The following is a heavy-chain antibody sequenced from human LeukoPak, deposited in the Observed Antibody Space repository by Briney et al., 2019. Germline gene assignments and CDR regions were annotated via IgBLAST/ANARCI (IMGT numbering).Heavy chain of an antibody. CDR2: INWNGGST. J-gene: IGHJ4*02. CDR1: GFTFDDYG. Sequence: RTGGSLRLSCAASGFTFDDYGMSWVRQAPGKGLEWGSGINWNGGSTGYADSVKGRFTISRDNAKNSLYLQMNSLRAEDTALYYCARGPDSITIFGVAPTGDYFDYWGQGTLVTVSS. CDR3: ARGPDSITIFGVAPTGDYFDY. D-gene: IGHD3-3*01. V-gene: IGHV3-20*04.